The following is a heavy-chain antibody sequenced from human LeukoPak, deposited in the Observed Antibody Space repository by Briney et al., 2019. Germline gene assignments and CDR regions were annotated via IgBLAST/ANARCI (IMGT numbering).Heavy chain of an antibody. J-gene: IGHJ3*02. Sequence: SETLSLTCTVSGGSVSSGSYYWSWIRQPPGKGLEWIGYIYYSGSTNYNPSLKSRVTISVDTSKNQFSLKLSSVTAADTAMYYCARYFRGLYAFDMWGQGTMVTVSS. CDR1: GGSVSSGSYY. CDR2: IYYSGST. V-gene: IGHV4-61*01. D-gene: IGHD3-10*01. CDR3: ARYFRGLYAFDM.